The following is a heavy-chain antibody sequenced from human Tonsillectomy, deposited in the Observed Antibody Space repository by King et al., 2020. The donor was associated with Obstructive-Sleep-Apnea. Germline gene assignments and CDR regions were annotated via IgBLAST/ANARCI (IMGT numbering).Heavy chain of an antibody. CDR3: GITYYSGSGTPFKSAFDI. CDR1: GYTLTELS. V-gene: IGHV1-24*01. Sequence: EQLVQSGAEVKKPGASVKVSCKVSGYTLTELSIHWVRQPPGKGLEWMGGFDPEDGEIIYPQKFQGRVTMTEDTSTDTAYMELSSLRSEDTAVYYCGITYYSGSGTPFKSAFDIWGQGTMVTVSS. J-gene: IGHJ3*02. D-gene: IGHD3-10*01. CDR2: FDPEDGEI.